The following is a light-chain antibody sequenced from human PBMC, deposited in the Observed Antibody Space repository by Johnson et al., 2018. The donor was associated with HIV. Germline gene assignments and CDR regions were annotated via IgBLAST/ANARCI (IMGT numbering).Light chain of an antibody. V-gene: IGLV1-51*02. CDR3: GTWDTSLGAQYV. Sequence: QSVLTQPPSVSAAPGQKVTISCSGSSSNIGYNYVSWYQQLPGTAPKLLIYENNQRSSGIPDRFSGSKSATSATLGITGLQTGDEADYYCGTWDTSLGAQYVFGSGTKVTVL. CDR1: SSNIGYNY. J-gene: IGLJ1*01. CDR2: ENN.